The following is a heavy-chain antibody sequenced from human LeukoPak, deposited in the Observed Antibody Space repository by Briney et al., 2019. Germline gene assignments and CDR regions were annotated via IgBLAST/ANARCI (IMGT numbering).Heavy chain of an antibody. CDR1: RFTFTTYA. J-gene: IGHJ4*02. V-gene: IGHV3-23*01. D-gene: IGHD2-15*01. Sequence: GGSLRLSCAASRFTFTTYAMSWVRQAPGKGLEWVWAISNSGGSTYYADSVMGRFTISRDNSKNTLYLQMNSLRAEDAAIYYCAKDLLSGSGSTCYDYWGQGTLVTVSS. CDR3: AKDLLSGSGSTCYDY. CDR2: ISNSGGST.